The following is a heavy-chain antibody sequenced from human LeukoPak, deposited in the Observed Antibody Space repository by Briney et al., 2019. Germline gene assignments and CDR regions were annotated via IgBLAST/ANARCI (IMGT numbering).Heavy chain of an antibody. D-gene: IGHD1-7*01. CDR3: ASLITGTTFGVVWFDP. Sequence: ASVKVSCKASGGTLSSYAISWVRQAPGQGLEWMGGIIPIFGTANYAQKFQGRVTITTDESTSTAYMELGSLRSEDTAVYYCASLITGTTFGVVWFDPWGQGTLVTVSS. V-gene: IGHV1-69*05. CDR2: IIPIFGTA. CDR1: GGTLSSYA. J-gene: IGHJ5*02.